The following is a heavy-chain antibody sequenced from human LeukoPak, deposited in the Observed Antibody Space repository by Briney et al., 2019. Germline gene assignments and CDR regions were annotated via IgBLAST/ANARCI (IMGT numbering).Heavy chain of an antibody. CDR1: GGSISSGGYS. J-gene: IGHJ4*02. CDR2: IYHSGST. CDR3: ARDRYDFWSGSFDY. Sequence: SQTLSLTCAVSGGSISSGGYSWSWIRQPPGKGLEWIGYIYHSGSTYYNPSLKSRVTISVDTSKNQFSLKLSSVTAADTAVYYCARDRYDFWSGSFDYWGQGTLVTVSS. D-gene: IGHD3-3*01. V-gene: IGHV4-30-2*01.